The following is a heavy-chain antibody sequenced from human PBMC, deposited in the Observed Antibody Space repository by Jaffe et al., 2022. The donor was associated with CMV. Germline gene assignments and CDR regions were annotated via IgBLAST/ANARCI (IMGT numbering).Heavy chain of an antibody. V-gene: IGHV5-51*01. CDR2: IYPGDSDT. J-gene: IGHJ3*02. D-gene: IGHD3-22*01. Sequence: EVQLVQSGAEVKKPGESLKISCKGSGYSFTSYWIGWVRQMPGKGLEWMGIIYPGDSDTRYSPSFQGQVTISADKSISTAYLQWSSLKASDTAMYYCARLGYYYDSSGYYFHPPLGAFDIWGQGTMVTVSS. CDR1: GYSFTSYW. CDR3: ARLGYYYDSSGYYFHPPLGAFDI.